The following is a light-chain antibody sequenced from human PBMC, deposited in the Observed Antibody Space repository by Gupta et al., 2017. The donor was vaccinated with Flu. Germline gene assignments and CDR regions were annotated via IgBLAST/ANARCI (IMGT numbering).Light chain of an antibody. CDR2: DVS. Sequence: QSALTQPASVSGSPGRSITISCTGTSSDVGRYNYVSWYQQHPGKAPKLMIYDVSNRPSGVSNRFSGSKSGNTASLTISVLQAEDEADYYCSSYTTTSTLVFGGGTKLTVL. V-gene: IGLV2-14*01. J-gene: IGLJ2*01. CDR3: SSYTTTSTLV. CDR1: SSDVGRYNY.